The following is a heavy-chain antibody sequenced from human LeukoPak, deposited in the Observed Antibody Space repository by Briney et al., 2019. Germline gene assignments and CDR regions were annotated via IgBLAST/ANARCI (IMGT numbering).Heavy chain of an antibody. J-gene: IGHJ6*02. CDR3: AKDTITIFGVVIPPGPYYYGMDV. D-gene: IGHD3-3*01. V-gene: IGHV3-33*06. CDR1: GFTFSSYG. CDR2: IWYDGSNK. Sequence: GGSPRLSCAASGFTFSSYGMHWVRQAPGKGLEWVAVIWYDGSNKYYADSVKGRFTISRDNSKNTLYLQMNSLRAEDTAVYYCAKDTITIFGVVIPPGPYYYGMDVWGQGTTVTVSS.